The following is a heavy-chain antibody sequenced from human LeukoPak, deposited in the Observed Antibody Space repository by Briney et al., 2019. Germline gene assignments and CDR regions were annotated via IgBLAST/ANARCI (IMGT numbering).Heavy chain of an antibody. CDR2: IYYSGST. D-gene: IGHD3-3*01. J-gene: IGHJ6*02. Sequence: SETLSLTCTVSGGSISSYYWRWIRQPPGKGLERIGYIYYSGSTNYNPSLKSRVTISVDTSKNQFSLKLSSVTAADTAVYYCARANLAYYDFWKDGMDVWGQGTTVTVSS. CDR1: GGSISSYY. CDR3: ARANLAYYDFWKDGMDV. V-gene: IGHV4-59*01.